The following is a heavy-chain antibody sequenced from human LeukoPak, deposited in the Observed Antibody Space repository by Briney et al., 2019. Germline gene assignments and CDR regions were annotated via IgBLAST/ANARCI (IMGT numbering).Heavy chain of an antibody. J-gene: IGHJ5*02. D-gene: IGHD3-10*01. CDR3: AKDQGARYYGSGGSWFDP. CDR2: ISNDGSST. V-gene: IGHV3-74*01. Sequence: GGSLRLSCTASGFIFNNYWMHWARQAPGKGLVWVSRISNDGSSTSYADSVKGRFTVSRDNAKNTLFLQMNSLRPEDTAVYYCAKDQGARYYGSGGSWFDPWGQGTLVTVSS. CDR1: GFIFNNYW.